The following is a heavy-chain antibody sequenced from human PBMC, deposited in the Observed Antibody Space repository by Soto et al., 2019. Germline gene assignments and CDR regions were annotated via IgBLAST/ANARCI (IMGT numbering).Heavy chain of an antibody. Sequence: SETLSLTCTVSGGSISSYYWSWIRQPPGKGLEWIGYIYYSGSTNYNPSLKSRVTISVDTSKNQFSLKLSSVTAADTAVYYCARRVDYVWGSYRYTPYFDYWGQGTLVTVSS. V-gene: IGHV4-59*01. D-gene: IGHD3-16*02. CDR3: ARRVDYVWGSYRYTPYFDY. CDR1: GGSISSYY. CDR2: IYYSGST. J-gene: IGHJ4*02.